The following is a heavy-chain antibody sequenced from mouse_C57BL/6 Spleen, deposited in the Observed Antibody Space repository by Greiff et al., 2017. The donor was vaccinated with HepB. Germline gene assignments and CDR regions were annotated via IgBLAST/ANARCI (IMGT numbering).Heavy chain of an antibody. V-gene: IGHV3-6*01. D-gene: IGHD2-4*01. CDR3: ARERYDYVRYFDV. J-gene: IGHJ1*03. Sequence: EVKLVESGPGLVKPSQSLSLTCSVTGYSITSGYYWNWIRQFPGNKLEWMGYISYDGSNNYNPSLKNRISITRDTSKNQFFLKLNSVTTEDTATYYCARERYDYVRYFDVWGTGTTVTVSS. CDR1: GYSITSGYY. CDR2: ISYDGSN.